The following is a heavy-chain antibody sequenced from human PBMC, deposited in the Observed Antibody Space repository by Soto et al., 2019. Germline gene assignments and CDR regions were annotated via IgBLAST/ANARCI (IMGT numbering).Heavy chain of an antibody. D-gene: IGHD3-10*01. Sequence: GGSVRLSCAASGFTFSSYWMAWVCQSPGKGLEWVASMNQHGSDIQYVDSVRGRFTISRDNARNLLYLQMNNLRVQDTAIYYRATDTYGPATCYRGHANRGQGPLVTVSS. V-gene: IGHV3-7*03. CDR3: ATDTYGPATCYRGHAN. CDR1: GFTFSSYW. CDR2: MNQHGSDI. J-gene: IGHJ4*02.